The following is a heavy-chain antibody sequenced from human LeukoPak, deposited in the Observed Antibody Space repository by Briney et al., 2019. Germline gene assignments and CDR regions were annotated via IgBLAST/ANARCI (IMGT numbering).Heavy chain of an antibody. CDR3: ARSYRRGAITMIRGVANRGAFDI. CDR2: ISPSGGST. J-gene: IGHJ3*02. CDR1: GYTFTRYY. D-gene: IGHD3-10*01. Sequence: ASVKVSCKAFGYTFTRYYMHWVRQAPGQGPEWMGVISPSGGSTTYAQKFQGRVTLTRDMSTSTDYLELSSLRSEDTAVYYCARSYRRGAITMIRGVANRGAFDIWGQGTMVTVSS. V-gene: IGHV1-46*01.